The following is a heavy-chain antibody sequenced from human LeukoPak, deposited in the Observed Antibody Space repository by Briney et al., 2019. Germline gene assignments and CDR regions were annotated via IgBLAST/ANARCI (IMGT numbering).Heavy chain of an antibody. CDR1: GVSMTGYY. D-gene: IGHD3-10*01. CDR3: ATRPADGSWYGVFDF. CDR2: IYSSGST. Sequence: SETLSLICSVSGVSMTGYYWSWIRQAPGKAPEWIGYIYSSGSTNYNPSLNSRVTMSLDASKTQFSLKLTFVTAADTAVYYCATRPADGSWYGVFDFWSRGTLVTVSS. V-gene: IGHV4-59*01. J-gene: IGHJ4*01.